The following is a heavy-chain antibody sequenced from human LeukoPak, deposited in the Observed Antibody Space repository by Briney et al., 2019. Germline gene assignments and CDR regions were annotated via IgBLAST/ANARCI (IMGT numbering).Heavy chain of an antibody. Sequence: GGSLRLSCAASGFTFDDYTMHWVRQAPGKGLEWVANIKQDGSEKYYVDSVKGRFTISRDNAKNSLYLQMNSLRAEDTAVYYCARDIVVVVAATNYFDYWGQGTLVTVSS. CDR1: GFTFDDYT. CDR2: IKQDGSEK. J-gene: IGHJ4*02. D-gene: IGHD2-15*01. CDR3: ARDIVVVVAATNYFDY. V-gene: IGHV3-7*01.